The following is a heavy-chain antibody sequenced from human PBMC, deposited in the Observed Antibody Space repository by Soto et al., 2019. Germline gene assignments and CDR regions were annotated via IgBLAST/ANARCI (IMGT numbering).Heavy chain of an antibody. CDR3: AKAPVRVVPYYFDY. CDR1: GFTFSSYA. V-gene: IGHV3-23*01. D-gene: IGHD3-10*01. J-gene: IGHJ4*02. Sequence: PGGSLRLSCAASGFTFSSYAMSWVRQAPGKGLEWVSVISGRGGSTYYADSVKGRFTISRDNPKNTLYLQMNSLRAEDTAVYYCAKAPVRVVPYYFDYWGQGTLVTVSS. CDR2: ISGRGGST.